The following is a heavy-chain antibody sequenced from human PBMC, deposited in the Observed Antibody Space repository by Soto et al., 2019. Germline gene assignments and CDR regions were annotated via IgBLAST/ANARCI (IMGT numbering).Heavy chain of an antibody. D-gene: IGHD2-21*02. J-gene: IGHJ4*02. CDR3: ATLGLQQAF. V-gene: IGHV3-74*01. CDR2: IDSDSSIT. CDR1: GFTFNTC. Sequence: XECLRLACAASGFTFNTCIHWFRQAPGEGLVWVSSIDSDSSITSYADSVKSRFTISRDNAKNTLYLQMNSLRAEDTAVYYCATLGLQQAFWGQGTLVTVSS.